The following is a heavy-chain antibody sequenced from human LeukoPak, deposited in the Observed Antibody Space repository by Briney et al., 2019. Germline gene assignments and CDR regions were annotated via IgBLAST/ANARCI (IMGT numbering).Heavy chain of an antibody. CDR2: ISGSGGST. V-gene: IGHV3-23*01. CDR3: AKDGGGHCSSTSCYMGY. J-gene: IGHJ4*02. D-gene: IGHD2-2*03. CDR1: GFTFSSYA. Sequence: GGSLRLSCAASGFTFSSYAMSWVRQAPGKGLEWVSAISGSGGSTYYADSVKGRFTISRDNSKNTLYLQMNSLRAEDTAVYYCAKDGGGHCSSTSCYMGYWGQGTLVTVSS.